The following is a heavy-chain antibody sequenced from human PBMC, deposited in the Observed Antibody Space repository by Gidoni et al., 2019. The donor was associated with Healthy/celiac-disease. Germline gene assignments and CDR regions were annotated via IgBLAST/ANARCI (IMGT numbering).Heavy chain of an antibody. J-gene: IGHJ6*02. Sequence: QVQLVQSGAEVKKPGSSVKVSCKASGGTFSSYAISWMRQAPGQGLEWMGGIIPIFGTANYAQKFQGRVTITADESTSTAYRELSSLRSEDTAVYYCARGDEGRPDIVVVPAASDYYYYGMDVWGQGTTVTVSS. CDR1: GGTFSSYA. CDR3: ARGDEGRPDIVVVPAASDYYYYGMDV. D-gene: IGHD2-2*01. CDR2: IIPIFGTA. V-gene: IGHV1-69*01.